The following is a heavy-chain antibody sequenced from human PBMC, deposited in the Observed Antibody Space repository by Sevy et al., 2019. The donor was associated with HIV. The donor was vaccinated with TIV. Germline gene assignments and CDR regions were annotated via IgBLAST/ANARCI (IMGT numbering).Heavy chain of an antibody. CDR3: VREGVGGYSYSLYY. CDR1: GFTFSVYW. Sequence: GGSLRLSCAASGFTFSVYWMSWVRQAPGKGLEWVATMKEDGSEKYYVDSVKGRFTISRDNAKNSLYLQMNSLRAEDTAVYYCVREGVGGYSYSLYYWGQGTLVTVSS. D-gene: IGHD5-18*01. J-gene: IGHJ4*02. V-gene: IGHV3-7*01. CDR2: MKEDGSEK.